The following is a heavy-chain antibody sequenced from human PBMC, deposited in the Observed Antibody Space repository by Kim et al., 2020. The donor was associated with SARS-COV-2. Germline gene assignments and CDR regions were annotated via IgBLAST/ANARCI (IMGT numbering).Heavy chain of an antibody. CDR3: ARGTTEDAFDI. V-gene: IGHV1-18*01. CDR2: T. D-gene: IGHD4-17*01. J-gene: IGHJ3*02. Sequence: TNYAQKLQGRVTMTTDTATSTAYMELRSLRSDDTAVYYCARGTTEDAFDIWGQGTMVTVSS.